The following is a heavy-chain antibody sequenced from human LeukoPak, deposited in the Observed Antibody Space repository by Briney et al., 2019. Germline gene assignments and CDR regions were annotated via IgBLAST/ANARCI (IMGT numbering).Heavy chain of an antibody. D-gene: IGHD6-19*01. CDR2: MNPNSGNT. CDR1: GYTFTSYD. CDR3: ARGARGGRRPSGWYVFDY. V-gene: IGHV1-8*01. Sequence: ASVKVSCKASGYTFTSYDINWVRQATGQGLEWMGWMNPNSGNTGYAQKFQGRVTMTRNTSISTAYMELSSLRSEDTAVYYCARGARGGRRPSGWYVFDYWGQGTLVTVSS. J-gene: IGHJ4*02.